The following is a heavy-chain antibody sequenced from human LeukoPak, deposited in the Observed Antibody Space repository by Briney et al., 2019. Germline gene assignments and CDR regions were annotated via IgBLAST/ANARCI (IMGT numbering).Heavy chain of an antibody. CDR3: ATLDSTKSVF. D-gene: IGHD2-2*01. Sequence: GGSLRLSCVASEFRFGRDWISWVRQAPGKGLEWVACIKQDGSEEYYVGSVRGRFTVSVDNGKNSLYLQMNSLRAEDTARYYCATLDSTKSVFWGRGTTVTVSS. CDR1: EFRFGRDW. V-gene: IGHV3-7*01. J-gene: IGHJ1*01. CDR2: IKQDGSEE.